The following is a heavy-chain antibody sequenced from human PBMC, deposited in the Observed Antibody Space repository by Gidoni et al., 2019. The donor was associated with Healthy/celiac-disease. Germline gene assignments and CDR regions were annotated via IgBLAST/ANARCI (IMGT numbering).Heavy chain of an antibody. CDR2: IWYDGSNN. Sequence: QVQLVESGGGVVQPGRCRRLSCAASGFTFSSYGMHWVRQAPGKGLEGVAVIWYDGSNNYYADSVKGRFTISRDNSKNTLYLQMNSLRAEDTAVYYCARDRGSQGLDYWGQGTLVTVSS. D-gene: IGHD5-12*01. J-gene: IGHJ4*02. V-gene: IGHV3-33*01. CDR3: ARDRGSQGLDY. CDR1: GFTFSSYG.